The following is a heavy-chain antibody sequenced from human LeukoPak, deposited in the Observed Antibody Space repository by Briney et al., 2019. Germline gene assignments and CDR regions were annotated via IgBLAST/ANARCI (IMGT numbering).Heavy chain of an antibody. CDR1: GGSLSGYY. CDR3: ARTTEGGYSYGYFYYYYMDV. D-gene: IGHD5-18*01. CDR2: IYYSGST. Sequence: PSETLSLTCAVSGGSLSGYYWSWIRQPPGKGLEWIGYIYYSGSTNYKSSLKSRVTISVDTSKNQFSLKLSSVTAADTAVYYCARTTEGGYSYGYFYYYYMDVWGKGTTVTISS. J-gene: IGHJ6*03. V-gene: IGHV4-59*01.